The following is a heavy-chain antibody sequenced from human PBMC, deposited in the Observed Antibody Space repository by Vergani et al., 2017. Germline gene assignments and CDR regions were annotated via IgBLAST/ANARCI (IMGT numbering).Heavy chain of an antibody. CDR1: GYTFTNYG. D-gene: IGHD3-22*01. CDR3: ARDLLGYYDSSGYAQW. V-gene: IGHV7-4-1*02. CDR2: INTNTGNP. J-gene: IGHJ4*02. Sequence: QVQLVQSGAEVKKPGASVKVSCKASGYTFTNYGFSWVRQAPGQGLEWMGWINTNTGNPTYAQGFTGRFVFSLDTSVSTAYLQISSLKAEDTAVYYCARDLLGYYDSSGYAQWWGQGTLVTVSS.